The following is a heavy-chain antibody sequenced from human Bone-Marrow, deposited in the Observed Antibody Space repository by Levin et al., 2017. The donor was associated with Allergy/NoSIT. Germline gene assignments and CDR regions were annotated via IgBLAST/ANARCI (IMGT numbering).Heavy chain of an antibody. D-gene: IGHD3-22*01. V-gene: IGHV3-48*01. CDR2: ISSSSSTI. CDR3: ARPIVVAAEGAFDI. J-gene: IGHJ3*02. CDR1: GFTFSSYS. Sequence: GGSLRLSCAASGFTFSSYSMNWVRQAPGKGLEWVSYISSSSSTIYYADSVKGRFTISRDNAKNSLYLQMNSLRAEDTAVYYCARPIVVAAEGAFDIWGQGTMVTVSS.